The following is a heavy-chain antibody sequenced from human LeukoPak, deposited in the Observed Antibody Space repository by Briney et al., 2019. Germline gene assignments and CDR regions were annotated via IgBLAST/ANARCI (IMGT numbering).Heavy chain of an antibody. D-gene: IGHD5-24*01. CDR2: IFPSGGEI. CDR3: AKDRDGYKSSFDY. J-gene: IGHJ4*02. V-gene: IGHV3-23*01. Sequence: PGGSLRLSCAASGFTFSTFAMIWARQPPGKGLEWVSSIFPSGGEIHYADSVRGRFTISRDNSKNTLYLQMNSLRAEDTAVYYCAKDRDGYKSSFDYWGQGTLVTVSS. CDR1: GFTFSTFA.